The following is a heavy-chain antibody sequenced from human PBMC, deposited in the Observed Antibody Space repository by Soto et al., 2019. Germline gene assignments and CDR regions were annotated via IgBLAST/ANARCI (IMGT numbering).Heavy chain of an antibody. J-gene: IGHJ4*02. Sequence: EVQLLASGGGLVQPGGSLRLSCAASGLTFSSYVMTWVRQAPGKGLEWVSAITGSGGSTYYADSVKGRFTISRDNSRNTLYLQMNSLRAEDTAVFYCAKESTSGTTLDYWGQGTLVTVSS. CDR2: ITGSGGST. CDR3: AKESTSGTTLDY. V-gene: IGHV3-23*01. D-gene: IGHD2-2*01. CDR1: GLTFSSYV.